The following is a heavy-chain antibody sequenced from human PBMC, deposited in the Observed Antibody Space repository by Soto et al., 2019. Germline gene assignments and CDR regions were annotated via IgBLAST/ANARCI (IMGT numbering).Heavy chain of an antibody. J-gene: IGHJ5*02. CDR3: ARDNVGASFSWFDP. D-gene: IGHD1-26*01. CDR2: IIPIFGTA. Sequence: GASVKVSCKASGGTFSSYAISWVRQAPGQGLEWMGGIIPIFGTANYAQKFQGRVTITADESTSTAYMELSSLRSEDAAVYYCARDNVGASFSWFDPWGQGTLVTVSS. CDR1: GGTFSSYA. V-gene: IGHV1-69*13.